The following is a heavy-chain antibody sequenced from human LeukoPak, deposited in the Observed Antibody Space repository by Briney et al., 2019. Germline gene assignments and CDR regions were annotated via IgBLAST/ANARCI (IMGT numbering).Heavy chain of an antibody. CDR2: ISYDGSNK. CDR1: GFTFSSYG. CDR3: AKVLADLLMGGDFDY. D-gene: IGHD3-16*01. V-gene: IGHV3-30*18. Sequence: PGGSLRLSCAASGFTFSSYGMHWVRQAPGKGLEWVAVISYDGSNKYYADSVKGRFTISRDNSKNTLYLQMNSLRAEDTAVYYCAKVLADLLMGGDFDYWGQGTPVTVSS. J-gene: IGHJ4*02.